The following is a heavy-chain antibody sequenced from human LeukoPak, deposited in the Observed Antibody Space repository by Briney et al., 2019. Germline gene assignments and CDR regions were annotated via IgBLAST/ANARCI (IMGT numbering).Heavy chain of an antibody. Sequence: ASVKVSCKASEYTFTDYAINWVRQAPGQRLEWMGWINAGNGNTRYSQRFQGRVTITRDTSASTAYMELSSLRSEDTAVYYCASSEWELLLCHYWGQGTLVTVSS. D-gene: IGHD1-26*01. J-gene: IGHJ4*02. CDR2: INAGNGNT. CDR3: ASSEWELLLCHY. CDR1: EYTFTDYA. V-gene: IGHV1-3*01.